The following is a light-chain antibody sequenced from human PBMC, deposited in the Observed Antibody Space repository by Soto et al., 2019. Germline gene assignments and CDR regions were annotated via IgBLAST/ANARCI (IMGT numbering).Light chain of an antibody. Sequence: EIGMTQSPATLSVSPGERATLSCRASQSVGSDLAWYQQKPGQAPRLVIYDTFTRATGLPTRISGSGSGTEFTLTICSLQSEDFAVCYCPQSNSWPLPSGGGTKVDIK. J-gene: IGKJ4*01. CDR2: DTF. CDR3: PQSNSWPLP. V-gene: IGKV3D-15*01. CDR1: QSVGSD.